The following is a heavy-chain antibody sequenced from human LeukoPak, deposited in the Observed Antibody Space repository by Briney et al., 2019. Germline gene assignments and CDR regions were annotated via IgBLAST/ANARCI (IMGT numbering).Heavy chain of an antibody. D-gene: IGHD3-10*01. CDR2: ISSSGSTI. V-gene: IGHV3-48*03. J-gene: IGHJ4*02. CDR1: GFTFSSYE. CDR3: ARAVWFGEFPAPDY. Sequence: GGSLRLSCAASGFTFSSYEMSWVRQAPGKGLEWVSYISSSGSTIYYADSVKGRFTISRDNAKNSLYLQMNSLRAEDTAVYYCARAVWFGEFPAPDYWGQGTLVTASS.